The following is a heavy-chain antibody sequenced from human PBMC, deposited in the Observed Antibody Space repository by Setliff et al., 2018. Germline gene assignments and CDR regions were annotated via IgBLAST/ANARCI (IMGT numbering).Heavy chain of an antibody. D-gene: IGHD2-2*01. Sequence: SETLSLTCSVSGGSISGSHYYWVWMRQPPGKRLEWIGSTYYNGTAYYNPSLQSRVAISVDTSKNYFSLDVSSVTAADTAVYYCARHIWGAKMQLPHDVFDIWGQGTMVTVS. CDR3: ARHIWGAKMQLPHDVFDI. CDR2: TYYNGTA. V-gene: IGHV4-39*01. CDR1: GGSISGSHYY. J-gene: IGHJ3*02.